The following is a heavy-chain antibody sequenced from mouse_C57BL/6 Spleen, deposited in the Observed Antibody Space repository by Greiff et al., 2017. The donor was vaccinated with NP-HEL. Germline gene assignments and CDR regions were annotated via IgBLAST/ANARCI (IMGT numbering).Heavy chain of an antibody. CDR3: AREGYYDYLYYAMDY. J-gene: IGHJ4*01. Sequence: VQLQQSGPELVKPGASVKISCKASGYAFSSSWMNWVKQRPGKGLEWIGRIYPGDGDTNYNGKFKGKATLTADKSSSTAYMQLSSLTSEDSAVYFCAREGYYDYLYYAMDYWGQGTSVTVSS. V-gene: IGHV1-82*01. D-gene: IGHD2-4*01. CDR1: GYAFSSSW. CDR2: IYPGDGDT.